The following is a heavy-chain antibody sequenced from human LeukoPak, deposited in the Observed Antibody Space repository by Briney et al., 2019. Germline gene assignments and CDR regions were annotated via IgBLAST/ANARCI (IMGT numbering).Heavy chain of an antibody. J-gene: IGHJ5*02. V-gene: IGHV3-33*01. Sequence: GGSLRLSCAASGFTFSSYGMHWVRQAPGKGLEWVAVIWHDGSNKYYADSVKGRFTISRDNSKNTLYLQMNSLRAEDTAVYYCASNMNGFDPWGQGTLVTVSS. CDR1: GFTFSSYG. CDR3: ASNMNGFDP. CDR2: IWHDGSNK. D-gene: IGHD2/OR15-2a*01.